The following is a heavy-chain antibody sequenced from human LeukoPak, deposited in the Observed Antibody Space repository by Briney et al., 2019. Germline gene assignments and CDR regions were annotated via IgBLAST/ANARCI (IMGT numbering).Heavy chain of an antibody. CDR1: GGTFSSYA. Sequence: SVKASCKASGGTFSSYAISWVRQAPGQGLEWMGRIIPIFGTANYAQKFQGRVTITTDESTSTAYMELSSLRSEDTAVYYCARGRNYYGSGSYYPLNYYYYYMDVWGKGTTVTVSS. D-gene: IGHD3-10*01. J-gene: IGHJ6*03. V-gene: IGHV1-69*05. CDR2: IIPIFGTA. CDR3: ARGRNYYGSGSYYPLNYYYYYMDV.